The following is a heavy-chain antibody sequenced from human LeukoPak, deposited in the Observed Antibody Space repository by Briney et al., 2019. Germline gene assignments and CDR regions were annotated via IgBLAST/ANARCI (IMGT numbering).Heavy chain of an antibody. V-gene: IGHV1-2*06. CDR2: INPNSGGT. D-gene: IGHD6-6*01. CDR3: ARGDLTSIAARISFDY. CDR1: GYTFTGYY. J-gene: IGHJ4*02. Sequence: ASVKVSYKASGYTFTGYYMHWVRQAPGQGLEWMGRINPNSGGTNYAQKFQGRVTMTRDTSISTAYMELSRLRSDDTAVYYCARGDLTSIAARISFDYWGQGTLVTVSS.